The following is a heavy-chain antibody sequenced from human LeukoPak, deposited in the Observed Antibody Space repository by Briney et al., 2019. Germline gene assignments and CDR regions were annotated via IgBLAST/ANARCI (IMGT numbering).Heavy chain of an antibody. CDR3: AKTASTSWGYFDY. CDR1: GFTFGSYA. D-gene: IGHD2-2*01. CDR2: IRNDGTIK. V-gene: IGHV3-30*02. Sequence: GGSLRLSCAASGFTFGSYAMHWVRQAPGKGLEWVAFIRNDGTIKYYADSVKGRFAISRDNSKNTMFLQMNSLRAEDTAVYYCAKTASTSWGYFDYWGQGTLVTVSS. J-gene: IGHJ4*02.